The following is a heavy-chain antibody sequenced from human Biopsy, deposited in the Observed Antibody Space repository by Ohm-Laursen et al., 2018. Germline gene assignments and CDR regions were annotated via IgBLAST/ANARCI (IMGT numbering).Heavy chain of an antibody. J-gene: IGHJ5*02. Sequence: SETLSLTCTVSGGSISSSTTYYWAWLRQPPGKGLVWIGSIYNTETTFYNPSLKSRVTISVDTSTNQFSPKVSSVTAADTALYFCARHPTGFWFDPWGHGTLVTVSS. CDR2: IYNTETT. CDR1: GGSISSSTTYY. CDR3: ARHPTGFWFDP. V-gene: IGHV4-39*01.